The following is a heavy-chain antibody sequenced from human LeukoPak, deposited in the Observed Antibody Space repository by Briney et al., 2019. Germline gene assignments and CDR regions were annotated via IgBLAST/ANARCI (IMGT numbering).Heavy chain of an antibody. CDR2: ISSSKSYI. J-gene: IGHJ3*02. CDR1: GFTFSSYS. Sequence: GGSLRLSCAASGFTFSSYSMNWVRQAPGKGLEWVSFISSSKSYIYYADSVKGRFTISRDNAKNSLFLQMNSLRAEDTAVYYCAGINDYGDPTGAFDIWGQGTMVTVSS. D-gene: IGHD4-17*01. V-gene: IGHV3-21*01. CDR3: AGINDYGDPTGAFDI.